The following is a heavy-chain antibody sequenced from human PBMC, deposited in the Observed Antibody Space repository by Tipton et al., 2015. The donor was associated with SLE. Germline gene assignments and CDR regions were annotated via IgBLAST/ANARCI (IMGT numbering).Heavy chain of an antibody. J-gene: IGHJ6*03. Sequence: TLSLTCTVSGGSISSYYWSWIRQPPGKGLEWIGSIYYSGSTYYNPSLKSRVTISVDTSKNQFSLKLSSLTAADTAVYYCARGNHDDMDVWGKGTTVTVSS. V-gene: IGHV4-39*07. CDR2: IYYSGST. CDR3: ARGNHDDMDV. CDR1: GGSISSYY. D-gene: IGHD1-14*01.